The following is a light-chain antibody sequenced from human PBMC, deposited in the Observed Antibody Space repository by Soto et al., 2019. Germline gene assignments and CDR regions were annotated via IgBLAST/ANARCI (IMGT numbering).Light chain of an antibody. Sequence: QSVLTQPASVSGSPGQSITISCTGTSSDVGGYHYVSWYQQRPGKAPKLMIYEVSNRPSGVSNRFSGSKSGNTASLTISGLQAEDEADYLCSSYTSSSTLVFGGGTKLTVL. CDR3: SSYTSSSTLV. CDR2: EVS. J-gene: IGLJ3*02. V-gene: IGLV2-14*01. CDR1: SSDVGGYHY.